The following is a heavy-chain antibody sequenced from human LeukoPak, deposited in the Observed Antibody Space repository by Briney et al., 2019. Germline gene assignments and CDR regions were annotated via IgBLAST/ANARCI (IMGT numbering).Heavy chain of an antibody. J-gene: IGHJ4*02. CDR3: AKYQGYYDSSGYYNFDY. V-gene: IGHV3-23*01. D-gene: IGHD3-22*01. CDR2: ISGSGGST. CDR1: GFTFSSYA. Sequence: GGSLRLSCAASGFTFSSYAMSWVRQAPGKGLEWVSAISGSGGSTYYADSVKGRLTISRDNSKNTLYLQMNSLRAEDTAVYYCAKYQGYYDSSGYYNFDYWGQGTLVTVSS.